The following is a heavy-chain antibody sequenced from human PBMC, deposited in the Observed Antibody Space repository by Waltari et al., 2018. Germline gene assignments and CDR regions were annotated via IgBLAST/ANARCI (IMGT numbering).Heavy chain of an antibody. Sequence: QVQLQESGPGLVQPSETLSLTCAVSGYSLSSGHYWGWVRQPPGKGVEWIGSFHHCGGTYYNPSLKTRVTISVDTSKNHFSLKLTSVTAADTAVYYCARTNAFDIWGQGTMVTVSS. D-gene: IGHD4-17*01. CDR2: FHHCGGT. CDR1: GYSLSSGHY. V-gene: IGHV4-38-2*01. J-gene: IGHJ3*02. CDR3: ARTNAFDI.